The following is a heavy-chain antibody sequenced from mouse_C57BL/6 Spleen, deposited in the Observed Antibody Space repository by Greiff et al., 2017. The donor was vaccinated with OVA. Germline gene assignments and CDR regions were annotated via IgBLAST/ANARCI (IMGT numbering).Heavy chain of an antibody. CDR3: ARERDSGDYGGYYFDY. J-gene: IGHJ2*01. CDR2: INPNNGGT. Sequence: EVQLQQSGPELVKPGASVKIPCKASGYTFTDYNMDWVKQSHGKSLEWIGDINPNNGGTIYNQKFKGKATLTVDKSSSTAHMELLSLTSEDFAVYYCARERDSGDYGGYYFDYWGQGTTLTVSS. D-gene: IGHD2-4*01. CDR1: GYTFTDYN. V-gene: IGHV1-18*01.